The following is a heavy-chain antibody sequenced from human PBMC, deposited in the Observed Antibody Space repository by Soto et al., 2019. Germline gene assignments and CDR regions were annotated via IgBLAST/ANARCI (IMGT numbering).Heavy chain of an antibody. CDR2: IYYSGST. V-gene: IGHV4-59*01. CDR1: GGSISSYY. Sequence: SETLSLTCTVSGGSISSYYWSWIRQPPGKGLERIGYIYYSGSTNYNPSLKSRVNLSVDTSKNQFSLKLSSLTAADTAVYYCARSTLVGWFDPWGQGTLVTVS. CDR3: ARSTLVGWFDP. D-gene: IGHD3-10*01. J-gene: IGHJ5*02.